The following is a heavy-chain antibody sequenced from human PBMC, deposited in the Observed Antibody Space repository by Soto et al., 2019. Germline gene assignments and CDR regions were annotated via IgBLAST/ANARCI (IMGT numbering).Heavy chain of an antibody. D-gene: IGHD2-2*01. Sequence: EVHLVESGGGLVQPGGSLRLSCAASGFTFSGDWMHWVRQGAGKGLVWVSRINMDGSSTNYADSVKGRFTISRDNAKNTLYLQMNSLRVDDTAVYYCARGPRGLYHHDYWGQGALVTVSS. CDR1: GFTFSGDW. CDR3: ARGPRGLYHHDY. V-gene: IGHV3-74*01. J-gene: IGHJ4*02. CDR2: INMDGSST.